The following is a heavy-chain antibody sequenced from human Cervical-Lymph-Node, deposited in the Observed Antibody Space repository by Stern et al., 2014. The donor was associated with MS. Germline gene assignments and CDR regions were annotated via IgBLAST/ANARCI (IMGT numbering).Heavy chain of an antibody. CDR2: INPTGGST. CDR3: AREVTGHRLGMMDV. J-gene: IGHJ6*02. Sequence: QMQLVQSGAEVKKPGASVKVSCKASGYTFTSYYMHWVRQAPGQGLEWKRIINPTGGSTRYAQKFQGRLTMTRDTSTSTVYMELSSLRSDDTAVYYCAREVTGHRLGMMDVWGQGTTVTVSS. D-gene: IGHD2-21*02. CDR1: GYTFTSYY. V-gene: IGHV1-46*01.